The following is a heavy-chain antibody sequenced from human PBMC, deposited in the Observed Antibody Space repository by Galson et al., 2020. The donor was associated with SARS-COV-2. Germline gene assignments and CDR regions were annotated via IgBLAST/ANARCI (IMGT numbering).Heavy chain of an antibody. CDR3: ARGTAWYSSDWYFDN. Sequence: GESLKISCAASGFTFSSYAMTWVRQAPGKGLEWVSAIGSSETTFYADSVKGRFTISRDNSKNTLFLQMNSLRADDTAAYYCARGTAWYSSDWYFDNWGQGTLVTVSS. CDR2: IGSSETT. CDR1: GFTFSSYA. V-gene: IGHV3-23*01. D-gene: IGHD6-25*01. J-gene: IGHJ4*02.